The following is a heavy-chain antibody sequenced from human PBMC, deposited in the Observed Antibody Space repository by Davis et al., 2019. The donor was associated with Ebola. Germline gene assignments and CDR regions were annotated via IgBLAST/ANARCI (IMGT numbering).Heavy chain of an antibody. CDR1: GGSIISSSSY. J-gene: IGHJ4*02. CDR2: IYYSGIT. D-gene: IGHD4-17*01. V-gene: IGHV4-39*01. Sequence: SETLSLTCTVSGGSIISSSSYWGWIRQPPRKGLEWIGSIYYSGITYYNPSLKSRVTISVDTSKNQFSLKLRSVTAADTAVYYCARAATVTTFDYWGQGTLVTVSS. CDR3: ARAATVTTFDY.